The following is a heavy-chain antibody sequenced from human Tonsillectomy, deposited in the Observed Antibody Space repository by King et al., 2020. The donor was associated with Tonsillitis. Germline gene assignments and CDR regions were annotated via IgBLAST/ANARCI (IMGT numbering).Heavy chain of an antibody. J-gene: IGHJ3*02. Sequence: VQLVESGGGLVQPGGSLRLSCAASGFPFNNYAMSWVRQPPGKGLEWVSAISGSGGSTYYADSVKGRFTISRDNSKHTQYLQMNSLRVEDTAVYYCAKELGDEVGDGFDIWGQGTMVTVSS. CDR2: ISGSGGST. D-gene: IGHD1-26*01. CDR3: AKELGDEVGDGFDI. V-gene: IGHV3-23*04. CDR1: GFPFNNYA.